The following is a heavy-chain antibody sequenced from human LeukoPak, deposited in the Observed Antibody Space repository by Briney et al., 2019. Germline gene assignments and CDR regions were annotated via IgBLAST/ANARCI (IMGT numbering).Heavy chain of an antibody. J-gene: IGHJ3*02. D-gene: IGHD3-22*01. Sequence: ASVKVSCKASGYTFTSYDINWVRQATGQGLEWMGWVNPNSGNTGYAQKFQGRVTMTRNTSISTAYMELSSLRSEDTAVYYCARGPDYYDSSGYDFDIWGQGTMVTVSS. CDR1: GYTFTSYD. CDR2: VNPNSGNT. CDR3: ARGPDYYDSSGYDFDI. V-gene: IGHV1-8*01.